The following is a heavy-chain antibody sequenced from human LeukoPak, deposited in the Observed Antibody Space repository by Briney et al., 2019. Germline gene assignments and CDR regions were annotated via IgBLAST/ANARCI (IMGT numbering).Heavy chain of an antibody. Sequence: SETLSLTCTVSGGSISSYYWSWVRQPAGEGLEYIGLVYTRGGTNYNPSLKSRVTMSLDTSTNQFSLKLSSVTAADTAVYYCARRALEENYFDYWAREPWSPSPQ. CDR2: VYTRGGT. CDR1: GGSISSYY. V-gene: IGHV4-4*07. CDR3: ARRALEENYFDY. J-gene: IGHJ4*02. D-gene: IGHD6-6*01.